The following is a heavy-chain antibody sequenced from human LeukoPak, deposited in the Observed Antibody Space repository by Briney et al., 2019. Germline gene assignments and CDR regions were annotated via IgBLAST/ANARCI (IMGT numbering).Heavy chain of an antibody. D-gene: IGHD6-6*01. CDR3: ARDKAQDSVYYGMDV. CDR1: GFTFSSYS. J-gene: IGHJ6*02. CDR2: ISSGSNYI. V-gene: IGHV3-21*06. Sequence: KSGGSLRLSCAASGFTFSSYSMNWVRQAPGKGLEWVSSISSGSNYIYYADSVKGRFTISRDNARTSLYLQMNSLRAEDTAVYYCARDKAQDSVYYGMDVWGQGTTVTVSS.